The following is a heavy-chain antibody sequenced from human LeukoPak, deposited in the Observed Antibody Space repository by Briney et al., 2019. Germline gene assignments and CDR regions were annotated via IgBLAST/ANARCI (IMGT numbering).Heavy chain of an antibody. Sequence: ASVKVSCKASGYTFTSYGISWVRQAPGQGLGWMGWISAYNGNTNYAQKLQGRVTMTTDTSTSTAYMELRSLRSDDTAVYYCARDLHRRGDSYAFCDNWGQGTLVTVSS. CDR1: GYTFTSYG. CDR3: ARDLHRRGDSYAFCDN. J-gene: IGHJ4*02. V-gene: IGHV1-18*01. CDR2: ISAYNGNT. D-gene: IGHD5-18*01.